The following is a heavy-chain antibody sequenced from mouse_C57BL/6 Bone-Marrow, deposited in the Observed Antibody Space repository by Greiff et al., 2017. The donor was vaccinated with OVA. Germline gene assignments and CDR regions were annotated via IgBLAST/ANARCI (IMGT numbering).Heavy chain of an antibody. CDR3: AKRDYSNSYYAMDY. CDR1: GFSLTSYG. J-gene: IGHJ4*01. Sequence: VQRVESGPGLVQPSQSLSITCTVSGFSLTSYGVHWVRQSPGKGLEWLGVIWRGGSTDYNAAFMSRLSITKDNSKSQVFFKMNSLQADDTAIYYCAKRDYSNSYYAMDYWGQGTSVTVSS. D-gene: IGHD2-5*01. V-gene: IGHV2-5*01. CDR2: IWRGGST.